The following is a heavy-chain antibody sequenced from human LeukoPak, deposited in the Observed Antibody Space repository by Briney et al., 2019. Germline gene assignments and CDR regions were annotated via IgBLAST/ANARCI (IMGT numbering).Heavy chain of an antibody. CDR2: IYPGDSET. CDR1: GYSFTSNW. J-gene: IGHJ4*02. V-gene: IGHV5-51*01. D-gene: IGHD3-22*01. Sequence: GESLKISCKGSGYSFTSNWIGWVRQMPGKGLEWMGIIYPGDSETRYSPPFQGQVTISADRSINTAYLQWSSLKASDTAMYYCAGGYYSHYFDHWGQGTLVTVSS. CDR3: AGGYYSHYFDH.